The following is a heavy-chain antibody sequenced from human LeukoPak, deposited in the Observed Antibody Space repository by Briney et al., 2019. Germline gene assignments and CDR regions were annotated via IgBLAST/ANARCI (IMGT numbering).Heavy chain of an antibody. D-gene: IGHD1-26*01. CDR3: ARDDRRGIVVDYMDV. CDR2: IYTSGST. J-gene: IGHJ6*03. CDR1: GGSISSGSYY. Sequence: SETLSLTCTVSGGSISSGSYYWSWIRQPAGKGLEWIGRIYTSGSTNYNPSLKSRVTISVDTSKNQFSLKLSPVTAADTAVYYCARDDRRGIVVDYMDVWGKGTTVTVSS. V-gene: IGHV4-61*02.